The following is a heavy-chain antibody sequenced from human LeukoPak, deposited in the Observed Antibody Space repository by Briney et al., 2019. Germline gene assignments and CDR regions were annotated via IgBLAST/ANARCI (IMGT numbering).Heavy chain of an antibody. V-gene: IGHV5-51*01. Sequence: GESLKISCKGSGYSFTSYWIAWVRQMPGKGLEWMGIIYPHDSNIKYSPPFQGQVTISADKSISTAYLQWSSLKASDTAMYYCARMIGLGEVSPYFDYWGQGTLVTVSS. CDR1: GYSFTSYW. J-gene: IGHJ4*02. CDR2: IYPHDSNI. CDR3: ARMIGLGEVSPYFDY. D-gene: IGHD3-16*01.